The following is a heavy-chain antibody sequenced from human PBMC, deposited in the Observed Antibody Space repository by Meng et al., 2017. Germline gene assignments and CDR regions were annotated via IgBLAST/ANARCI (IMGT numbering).Heavy chain of an antibody. CDR3: AKDISPGIAVAGQGNYFDY. CDR1: GFTFSSYA. CDR2: ISGSGGST. J-gene: IGHJ4*02. Sequence: GESLKISCAASGFTFSSYAMSWVRQAPGKGLEWVSAISGSGGSTYYADSVKGRFTISRDNSKNTLYLQMNSLRAEDTALYYCAKDISPGIAVAGQGNYFDYWGQGTLVTVSS. V-gene: IGHV3-23*01. D-gene: IGHD6-19*01.